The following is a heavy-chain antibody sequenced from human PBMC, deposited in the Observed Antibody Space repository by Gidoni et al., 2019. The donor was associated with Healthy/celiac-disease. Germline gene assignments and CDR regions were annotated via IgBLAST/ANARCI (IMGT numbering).Heavy chain of an antibody. J-gene: IGHJ3*02. D-gene: IGHD1-1*01. V-gene: IGHV5-51*01. CDR2: IYPGDSDA. CDR1: GYSFTSYW. CDR3: ASPQSSTTGTTKVDAFDI. Sequence: EAQLVQSGAEVQKPGESLKNFCKGSGYSFTSYWIGWVRQMPGKGLEWMGIIYPGDSDARYSPSFQGQVTISADKSISTAYLQWSSLKASDTAMYYCASPQSSTTGTTKVDAFDIWGQGTMVTVSS.